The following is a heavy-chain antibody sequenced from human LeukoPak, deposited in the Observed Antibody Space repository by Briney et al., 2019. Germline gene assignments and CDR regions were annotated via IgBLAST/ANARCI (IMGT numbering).Heavy chain of an antibody. Sequence: PGGSLRLSCAASGFTVSSNYMSWVRQAPGKGLEWVSVIYSGGSTYYADSVKGRFTISRDDAKNTVHLQMYSLGAEDSAVYYCVRGASLAYYMDVWGKGTTVTVSS. CDR2: IYSGGST. D-gene: IGHD3-16*02. J-gene: IGHJ6*03. CDR1: GFTVSSNY. V-gene: IGHV3-66*01. CDR3: VRGASLAYYMDV.